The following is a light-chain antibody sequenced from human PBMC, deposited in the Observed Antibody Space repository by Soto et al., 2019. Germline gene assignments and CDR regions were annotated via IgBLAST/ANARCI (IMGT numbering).Light chain of an antibody. J-gene: IGLJ2*01. Sequence: QSALTQPASVSGSPGQSITISCTGSSSDVGGYNYVSWYQQHPGKAPKLMIYEVSNRPSGISNRFSGSKSGNTASLTLSVLQAEDEADYYCSSYTSSSTLVFGGGTKLPVL. CDR2: EVS. V-gene: IGLV2-14*01. CDR3: SSYTSSSTLV. CDR1: SSDVGGYNY.